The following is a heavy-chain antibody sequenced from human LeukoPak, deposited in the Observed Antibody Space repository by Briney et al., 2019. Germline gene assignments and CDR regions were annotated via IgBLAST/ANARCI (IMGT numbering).Heavy chain of an antibody. V-gene: IGHV3-30-3*01. Sequence: PGGSLRLSCAASGFTFSSYAMHWVRQAPGKGLEWVAVISYDGSNKYYADSVKGRFTISRDNAKTSLYLQMDSLRDEDTAVYYCARDLWGTSGYRFDYWGQGTLVTVSS. CDR1: GFTFSSYA. CDR2: ISYDGSNK. D-gene: IGHD3-22*01. J-gene: IGHJ4*02. CDR3: ARDLWGTSGYRFDY.